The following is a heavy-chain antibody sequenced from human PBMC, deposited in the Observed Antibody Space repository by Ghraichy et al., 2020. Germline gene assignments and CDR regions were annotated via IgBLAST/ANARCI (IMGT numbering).Heavy chain of an antibody. CDR2: INPADSKT. CDR3: ARGLEAGPYPIGRPSGFDH. CDR1: GYTFANYW. Sequence: GGSLNISCRGSGYTFANYWIAWVRQMPGKGLEWMGFINPADSKTRYGPSFQGQVTMSIVRSTKTAYVQWSSLMASDSGMYFCARGLEAGPYPIGRPSGFDHWGLGTLLTVSS. V-gene: IGHV5-51*01. D-gene: IGHD6-19*01. J-gene: IGHJ4*01.